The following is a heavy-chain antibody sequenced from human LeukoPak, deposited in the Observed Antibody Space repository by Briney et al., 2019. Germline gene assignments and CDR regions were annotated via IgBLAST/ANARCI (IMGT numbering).Heavy chain of an antibody. CDR3: AHPSFYYYDSSGSPFDY. CDR1: GFSLSTSGVG. V-gene: IGHV2-5*01. Sequence: SGPTLVEPTQTLTLTCTFSGFSLSTSGVGVGWIRQPPGKALEWLALIYWSDDKRYSPSLKSRLTITKDTSKNQVVLTMTNMDPVDTATYYCAHPSFYYYDSSGSPFDYWGQGTLVTVSS. D-gene: IGHD3-22*01. J-gene: IGHJ4*02. CDR2: IYWSDDK.